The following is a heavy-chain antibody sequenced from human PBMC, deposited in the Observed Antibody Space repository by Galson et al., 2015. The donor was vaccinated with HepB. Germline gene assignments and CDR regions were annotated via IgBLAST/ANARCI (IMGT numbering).Heavy chain of an antibody. J-gene: IGHJ4*02. Sequence: SVKVSCKASGYTFTGYYMHWVRQAPGQGLEWMGWINPNSGGTNYAQKFQGRVTMTRDTSISTAYMELSRLRSDDTAVYYCVRTGGSGWSSFDYWGQGTLVTVSS. V-gene: IGHV1-2*02. CDR3: VRTGGSGWSSFDY. CDR2: INPNSGGT. D-gene: IGHD6-19*01. CDR1: GYTFTGYY.